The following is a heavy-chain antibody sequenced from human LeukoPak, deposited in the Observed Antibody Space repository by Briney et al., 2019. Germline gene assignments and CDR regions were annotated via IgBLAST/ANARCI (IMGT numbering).Heavy chain of an antibody. V-gene: IGHV1-46*01. CDR2: INPSSGAT. D-gene: IGHD1-26*01. CDR3: ARATNFYYNYGMDV. CDR1: GYTFTSYY. Sequence: ASVQHAWKTSGYTFTSYYIHWVRQPPGQGLEWMGIINPSSGATNYAQKFQGRVTMTRDTSTSTVYMELSSQRSEDTAVYYCARATNFYYNYGMDVWGQATSGTVSS. J-gene: IGHJ6*02.